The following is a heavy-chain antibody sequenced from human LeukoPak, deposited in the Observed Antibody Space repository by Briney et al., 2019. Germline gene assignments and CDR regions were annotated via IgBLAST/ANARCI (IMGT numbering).Heavy chain of an antibody. Sequence: GGSLRLSCAASGCTFSSYAMSWVRQAPGKGLEWVSTISDSGGSTHYADSVKGRFTISRDNSKNTLYLQMNNLRAEDTAVHYCAKVDSYHFGVVDYWGQGTLVTLSS. V-gene: IGHV3-23*01. CDR2: ISDSGGST. CDR3: AKVDSYHFGVVDY. J-gene: IGHJ4*02. D-gene: IGHD3-3*01. CDR1: GCTFSSYA.